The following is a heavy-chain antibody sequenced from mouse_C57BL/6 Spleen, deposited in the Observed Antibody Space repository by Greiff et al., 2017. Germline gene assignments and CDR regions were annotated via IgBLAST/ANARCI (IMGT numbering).Heavy chain of an antibody. J-gene: IGHJ4*01. CDR2: IYPSDSET. V-gene: IGHV1-61*01. D-gene: IGHD3-2*02. CDR1: GYTFTSYW. CDR3: ARQLRLREDYAMDY. Sequence: VQLQQPGAELVRPGSSVKLSCKASGYTFTSYWMDWVKQRPGQGLEWIGNIYPSDSETHYNQKFKDKATLNVDKSSSTAYMQLSRLTSEDSAVYYCARQLRLREDYAMDYWGQGTSVTVSS.